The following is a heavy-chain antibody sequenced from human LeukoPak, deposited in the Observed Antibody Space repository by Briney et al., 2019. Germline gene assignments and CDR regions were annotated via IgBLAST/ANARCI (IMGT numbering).Heavy chain of an antibody. CDR3: AKVRGVGATDGWFDY. J-gene: IGHJ4*02. Sequence: GGSLRLSCAASGFTVSSNYISWVRQAPGKGLEWVSVIYSGGSTYYADSVKGRFTISRDNSKNTLYLQMTSLRAEDTAVYYCAKVRGVGATDGWFDYWGQGTLVTVSS. CDR1: GFTVSSNY. D-gene: IGHD1-26*01. V-gene: IGHV3-66*01. CDR2: IYSGGST.